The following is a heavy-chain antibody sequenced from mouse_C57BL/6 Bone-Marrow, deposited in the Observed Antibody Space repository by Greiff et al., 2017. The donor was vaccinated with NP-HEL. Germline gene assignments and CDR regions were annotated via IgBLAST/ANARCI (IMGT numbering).Heavy chain of an antibody. D-gene: IGHD2-4*01. CDR1: GFSLSTSGMG. Sequence: QVTLKVSGPGILQSSQTLSLTCSFSGFSLSTSGMGVSWIRQPSGKGLEWLAPIYWDDDKRFNPSLKGRLTISQDTSRKQVFLQITRVDTADTATYYCARLYDYDGGAWFAYWGQGTLVTVSA. CDR2: IYWDDDK. V-gene: IGHV8-12*01. CDR3: ARLYDYDGGAWFAY. J-gene: IGHJ3*01.